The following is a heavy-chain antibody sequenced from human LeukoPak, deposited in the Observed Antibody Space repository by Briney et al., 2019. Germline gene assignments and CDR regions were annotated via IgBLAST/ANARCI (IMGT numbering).Heavy chain of an antibody. CDR1: GFTFSGHV. CDR3: AKDRSLGTYGTFDV. J-gene: IGHJ3*01. CDR2: ISGSGAMT. Sequence: PGGSLRLSCAASGFTFSGHVINWVRRAPGKGLEWVSSISGSGAMTYYSNSVRGRFTISRDNPKNTLFLLVSNLRAEDTAVYYCAKDRSLGTYGTFDVWGQGTVVTVSS. D-gene: IGHD4-17*01. V-gene: IGHV3-23*01.